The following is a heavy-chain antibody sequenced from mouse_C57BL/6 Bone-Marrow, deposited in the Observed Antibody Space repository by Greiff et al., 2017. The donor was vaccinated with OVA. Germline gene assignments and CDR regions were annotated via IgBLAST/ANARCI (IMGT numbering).Heavy chain of an antibody. V-gene: IGHV2-2*01. CDR2: IWSGGST. D-gene: IGHD2-4*01. CDR3: ARSRDDYGGFAC. CDR1: GFSLTSYG. J-gene: IGHJ3*01. Sequence: QVQLQQSGPGLVQPSQSLSITCTVSGFSLTSYGVHWVRQSPGKGLEWLGVIWSGGSTDYNAAFISRLSISKDNSKSQVFFKMNSLQADDTAIYCCARSRDDYGGFACWGTGTLVTVSA.